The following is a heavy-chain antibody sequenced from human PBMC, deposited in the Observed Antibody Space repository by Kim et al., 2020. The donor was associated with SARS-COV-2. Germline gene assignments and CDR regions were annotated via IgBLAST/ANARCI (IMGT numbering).Heavy chain of an antibody. D-gene: IGHD1-26*01. V-gene: IGHV4-34*01. CDR3: ARGGRYSGSYYSY. Sequence: TPSLKSRVTISVDTSKNQFSLKLSSVTAADTAVYYCARGGRYSGSYYSYWGQGTLVTVSS. J-gene: IGHJ4*02.